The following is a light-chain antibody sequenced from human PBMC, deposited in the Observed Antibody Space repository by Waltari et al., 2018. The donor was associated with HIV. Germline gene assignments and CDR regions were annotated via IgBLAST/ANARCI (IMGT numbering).Light chain of an antibody. Sequence: QSVLTQPPSVSGAPGQRVTISCTGSSSNIGAHYDVHWYQQLPGTAPNILIYGNNKRPSGVPDRLPGSKSRASGSLAITGLQAEDEADYDGQSYDSSLSGSRVFGGGTKLTVL. CDR3: QSYDSSLSGSRV. J-gene: IGLJ3*02. CDR2: GNN. V-gene: IGLV1-40*01. CDR1: SSNIGAHYD.